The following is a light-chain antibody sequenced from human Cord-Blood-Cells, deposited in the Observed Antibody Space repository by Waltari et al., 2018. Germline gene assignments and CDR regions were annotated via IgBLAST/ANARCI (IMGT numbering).Light chain of an antibody. J-gene: IGKJ4*01. CDR1: QSVSSN. Sequence: EIVMTQSPATLSVSPGESATLSCRASQSVSSNLAWYQQKPGQAPRLLMYGASTRATGIPARFSGSGSGTEFTLTISSLQSEDFVVYYCQQYNNWPPLTFGGGTKVEIK. CDR2: GAS. V-gene: IGKV3-15*01. CDR3: QQYNNWPPLT.